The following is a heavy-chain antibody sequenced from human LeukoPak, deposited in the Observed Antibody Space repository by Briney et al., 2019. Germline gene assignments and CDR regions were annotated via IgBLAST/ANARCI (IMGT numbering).Heavy chain of an antibody. J-gene: IGHJ4*02. CDR3: ARGMVNHGWYPDYFDY. Sequence: GGSLRLSCAASGLTFTTSWMSWVRQAPGKGLEWVANIKQDGSQGYYVDSVKGRFTISRDNAKNSLYLEMNSLGAEDTAVYYCARGMVNHGWYPDYFDYWGQGTLVTVSS. CDR1: GLTFTTSW. CDR2: IKQDGSQG. V-gene: IGHV3-7*01. D-gene: IGHD6-19*01.